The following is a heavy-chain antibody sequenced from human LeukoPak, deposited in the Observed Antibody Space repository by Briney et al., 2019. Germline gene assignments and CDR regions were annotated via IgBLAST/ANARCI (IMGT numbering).Heavy chain of an antibody. V-gene: IGHV4-34*01. D-gene: IGHD6-19*01. J-gene: IGHJ4*02. CDR3: AGRGAPVAGASSFDF. CDR1: GGSFSGYY. CDR2: INHSGST. Sequence: SETLSLTCAVYGGSFSGYYWSWICQPPGKGLEWIGEINHSGSTNYNPSLKSRVTISVDTSKNQFSLKVSSVTAADTAVYYCAGRGAPVAGASSFDFWGQGTLVTVSS.